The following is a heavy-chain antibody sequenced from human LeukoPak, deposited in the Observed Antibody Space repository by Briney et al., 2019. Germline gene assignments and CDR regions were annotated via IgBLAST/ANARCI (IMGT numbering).Heavy chain of an antibody. CDR3: ARGRTPEDY. Sequence: SETLSLTCAVSGGSISSYFWSWIRQPPGKGLEWIGYIYYSGSTNYNPSLKSRVTISVDTSKNQFSLKLSSVTAADTAVYYCARGRTPEDYWGQGTLVTVSS. J-gene: IGHJ4*02. CDR1: GGSISSYF. V-gene: IGHV4-59*01. CDR2: IYYSGST.